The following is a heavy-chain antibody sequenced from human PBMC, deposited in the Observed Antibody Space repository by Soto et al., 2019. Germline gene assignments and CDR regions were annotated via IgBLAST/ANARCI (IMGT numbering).Heavy chain of an antibody. CDR2: ISSDGKNK. Sequence: QVQLVESGGGVVQPGRSLRLFCAASGYPFNYYNLHWVRQAPGKGLEWVAVISSDGKNKYYADSVKGRFTISRDNSVNTLYLQMSSLRTEDTAVYYCARPVSDYYGSGVDYWGQGTLVTVSS. J-gene: IGHJ4*02. CDR3: ARPVSDYYGSGVDY. CDR1: GYPFNYYN. D-gene: IGHD3-10*01. V-gene: IGHV3-30*04.